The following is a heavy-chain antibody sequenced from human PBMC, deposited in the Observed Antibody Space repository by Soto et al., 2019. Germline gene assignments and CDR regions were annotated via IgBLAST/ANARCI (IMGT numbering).Heavy chain of an antibody. CDR2: IYYSGST. CDR3: ARSTYSSPDPGIDP. D-gene: IGHD6-13*01. J-gene: IGHJ5*02. Sequence: TSETLSLTCTVSGGSISSGDYYWSWIRQPPGKGLEWIGYIYYSGSTYYNPSLKSRVTISVDTSKNQFSLKLSSVTAADTAVYYCARSTYSSPDPGIDPWGQGTLVTVSS. CDR1: GGSISSGDYY. V-gene: IGHV4-30-4*01.